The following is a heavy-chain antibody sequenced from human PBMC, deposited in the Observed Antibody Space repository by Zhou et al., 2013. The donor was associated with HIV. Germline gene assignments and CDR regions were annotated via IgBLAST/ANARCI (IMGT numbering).Heavy chain of an antibody. J-gene: IGHJ4*02. V-gene: IGHV1-69*12. Sequence: QVHLVQSGAEVKKPGSSVKVSCKASGGTFSTYAISWVRQAPGQGLEWMGGIIPIFGTTNYAQKFQGRVTITADESTSTAYMELSSLRSDDTAVYYCATYGPGYNWMYKWGQGTLVTVSS. D-gene: IGHD1-20*01. CDR2: IIPIFGTT. CDR1: GGTFSTYA. CDR3: ATYGPGYNWMYK.